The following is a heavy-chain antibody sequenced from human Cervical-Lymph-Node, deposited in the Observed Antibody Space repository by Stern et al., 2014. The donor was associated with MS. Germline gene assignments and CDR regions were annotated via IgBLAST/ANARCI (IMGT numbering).Heavy chain of an antibody. D-gene: IGHD5-12*01. CDR1: GYTFTGYY. CDR2: INPNSGDT. Sequence: VQLLQSGAEVRKPGASVKVSCKTSGYTFTGYYMHWVRQATGQGLEWMGWINPNSGDTSYAQKFQGRVTMTGDTSISTAYMELSRLKSDDTAVYYCARPTSGYFYFDYWGQGTLVTVSS. J-gene: IGHJ4*02. V-gene: IGHV1-2*02. CDR3: ARPTSGYFYFDY.